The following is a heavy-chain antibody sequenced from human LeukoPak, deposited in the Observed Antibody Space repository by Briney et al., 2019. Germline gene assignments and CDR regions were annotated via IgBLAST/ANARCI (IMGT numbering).Heavy chain of an antibody. D-gene: IGHD2-2*01. V-gene: IGHV1-18*01. CDR1: GYTFTSYG. CDR3: ARVLCSSTSCYSSPWFDP. J-gene: IGHJ5*02. CDR2: ISTYNGNT. Sequence: ASVKVSCKASGYTFTSYGFTWVRQAPGQGLEWMGWISTYNGNTNYEQKFQGRVTMTTDTSTSTAYMELSSLRSEDTAVYYCARVLCSSTSCYSSPWFDPWGQGTLVTVSS.